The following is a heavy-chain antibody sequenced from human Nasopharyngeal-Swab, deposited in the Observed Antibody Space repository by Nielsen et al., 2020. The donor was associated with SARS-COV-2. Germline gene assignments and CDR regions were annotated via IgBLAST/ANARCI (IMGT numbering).Heavy chain of an antibody. CDR3: ARDPELYCSGGSCYPDAFDI. V-gene: IGHV3-7*05. CDR2: IKQDGSGK. D-gene: IGHD2-15*01. Sequence: GGSLRLSCAASGFTFSSYWMSWVRQAPGKGLEWVANIKQDGSGKYYVDSVKGRFTISRDNAKNSLYLQMNSLRAEDTAVYYCARDPELYCSGGSCYPDAFDIWGQGTMVTVSS. J-gene: IGHJ3*02. CDR1: GFTFSSYW.